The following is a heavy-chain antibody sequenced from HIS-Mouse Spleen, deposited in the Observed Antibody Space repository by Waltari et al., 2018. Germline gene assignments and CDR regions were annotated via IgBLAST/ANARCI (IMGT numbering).Heavy chain of an antibody. Sequence: QLQLQESGPGLVKPSETLSLTCTVSGGSISSSSYYWGWIRQPPGKGLEWIGSIYYSGSTYYTPSLKSRVTISVDTSKNQFSLKLSSVTAADTAVYYCAREIPYSSSWYDWYFDLWGLGTLVTVSS. CDR2: IYYSGST. V-gene: IGHV4-39*07. CDR3: AREIPYSSSWYDWYFDL. J-gene: IGHJ2*01. CDR1: GGSISSSSYY. D-gene: IGHD6-13*01.